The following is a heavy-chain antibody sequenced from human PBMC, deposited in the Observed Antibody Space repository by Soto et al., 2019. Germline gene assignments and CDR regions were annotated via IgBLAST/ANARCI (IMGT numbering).Heavy chain of an antibody. CDR2: ISWNSGSI. CDR3: AKGTYDCSGGSCYRSHYYYYMDV. D-gene: IGHD2-15*01. V-gene: IGHV3-9*01. Sequence: GGSLRLSCAASGFTFDDYAMHWVRQAPGKGLEWVSGISWNSGSIGYADSVKGRFTISRDNAKNSLYLQMNSLRAEDTALYYCAKGTYDCSGGSCYRSHYYYYMDVWGKGTTVTVSS. CDR1: GFTFDDYA. J-gene: IGHJ6*03.